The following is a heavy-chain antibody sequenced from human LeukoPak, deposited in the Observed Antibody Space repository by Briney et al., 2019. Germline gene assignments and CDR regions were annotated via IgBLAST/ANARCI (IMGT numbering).Heavy chain of an antibody. CDR3: VLEDVGGNAFDF. CDR2: INGDGSDK. CDR1: GFRFNNNW. Sequence: GSLRLSCAVAGFRFNNNWMNWVRQAPGKGLEWVANINGDGSDKYYVDSVRGRFTISRDYAKNSLYLQMNSLGAEDTAVYYCVLEDVGGNAFDFWGQGTMVTVSS. V-gene: IGHV3-7*01. D-gene: IGHD2-15*01. J-gene: IGHJ3*01.